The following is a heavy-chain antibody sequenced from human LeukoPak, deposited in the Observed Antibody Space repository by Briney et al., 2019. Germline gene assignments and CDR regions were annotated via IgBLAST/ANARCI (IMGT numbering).Heavy chain of an antibody. CDR2: IYPGDSDT. J-gene: IGHJ3*02. V-gene: IGHV5-51*01. CDR1: GYSFTSYW. Sequence: GESLKISCKGSGYSFTSYWIGWVRQMPGKGLEWMGSIYPGDSDTRYSPSFQGQVTISVDKSISTAYLQWTSLKASDTAMYYCARQPSRDAFDIWGQATMVTVSS. CDR3: ARQPSRDAFDI.